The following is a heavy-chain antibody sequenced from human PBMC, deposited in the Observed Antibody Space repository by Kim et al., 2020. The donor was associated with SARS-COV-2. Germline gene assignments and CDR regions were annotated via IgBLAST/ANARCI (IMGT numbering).Heavy chain of an antibody. J-gene: IGHJ4*02. Sequence: GGSLRLSCAASGFTLRNYGMSWVRQAPGTGLEWVSSISTGGDITYYADSVRGRFTISRDNSKNTLFLQMNSLRVDDTAVYYCANNWGSPSFFDYWGQGTLVTVSS. D-gene: IGHD7-27*01. V-gene: IGHV3-23*01. CDR1: GFTLRNYG. CDR2: ISTGGDIT. CDR3: ANNWGSPSFFDY.